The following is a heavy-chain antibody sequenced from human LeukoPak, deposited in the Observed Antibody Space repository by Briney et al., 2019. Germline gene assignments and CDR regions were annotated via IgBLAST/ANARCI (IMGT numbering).Heavy chain of an antibody. V-gene: IGHV4-61*02. CDR2: IYTSGST. D-gene: IGHD2-2*01. CDR1: GGSISSGSYY. J-gene: IGHJ5*02. Sequence: SQTLSLTCTVSGGSISSGSYYWSWIRQPAGKGLEWIGRIYTSGSTNYNPSLKSRVTLSVDTSKNQFSLKLSSVTAADTAVYYCARAPGYCSSTSCPKYNWFDPWGQGTLVTVSS. CDR3: ARAPGYCSSTSCPKYNWFDP.